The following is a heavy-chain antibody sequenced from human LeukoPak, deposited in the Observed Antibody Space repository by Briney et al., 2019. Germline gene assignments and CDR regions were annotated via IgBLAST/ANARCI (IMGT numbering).Heavy chain of an antibody. CDR3: ALVDSSGYYSFDY. V-gene: IGHV4-30-4*01. D-gene: IGHD3-22*01. Sequence: SQTLSLTCTASGGSISSGGYYWSWIRQPPGKGLEWIGYIYYSGSTYYNPSLKSRVTISVDTSKNQFSLKLSSVTAADTAVYYCALVDSSGYYSFDYWGQGTLVTVSS. CDR1: GGSISSGGYY. J-gene: IGHJ4*02. CDR2: IYYSGST.